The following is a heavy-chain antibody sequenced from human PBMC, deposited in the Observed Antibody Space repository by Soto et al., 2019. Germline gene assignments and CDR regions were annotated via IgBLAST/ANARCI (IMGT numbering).Heavy chain of an antibody. CDR3: AKDIVVVPAAPMGAFDI. Sequence: SVKLSCKASGCTFSSYTISCVRQAPGQGLEWMGRIIPILGIANYAQKFQGRVTITADKSTSTAYMELSSLRAEDTAVYYCAKDIVVVPAAPMGAFDIWGQGTMVTVSS. V-gene: IGHV1-69*04. CDR1: GCTFSSYT. CDR2: IIPILGIA. D-gene: IGHD2-2*01. J-gene: IGHJ3*02.